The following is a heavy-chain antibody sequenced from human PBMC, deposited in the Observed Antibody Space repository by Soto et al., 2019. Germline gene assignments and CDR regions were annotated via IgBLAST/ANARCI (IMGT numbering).Heavy chain of an antibody. V-gene: IGHV1-18*04. CDR3: GKDGRGSISGSPQGFDD. D-gene: IGHD1-26*01. Sequence: ASVKGSCKASGYAFTTYGIIWMRQASGLGPEWMGWDSAHNGNTNYAQKLQARLTMTTDTSTRTGYTELMSLRSEVTAMDYCGKDGRGSISGSPQGFDDWGKRTMVSVPS. CDR1: GYAFTTYG. CDR2: DSAHNGNT. J-gene: IGHJ4*02.